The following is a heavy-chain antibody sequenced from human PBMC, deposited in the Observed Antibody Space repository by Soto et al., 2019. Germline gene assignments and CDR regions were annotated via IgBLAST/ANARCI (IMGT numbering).Heavy chain of an antibody. J-gene: IGHJ5*02. CDR3: TRQQGTAEGS. D-gene: IGHD2-2*01. V-gene: IGHV3-53*01. CDR1: GFTVNNNY. Sequence: EVQLVESGGGLIQPGGSLRLSCVVSGFTVNNNYISWVRQAPGKGLEWVSIIYSGDSTYYADSVKGRFTISGDNSKNTHYLQTNSLRAEETALSYCTRQQGTAEGSWGQGTLVTVSS. CDR2: IYSGDST.